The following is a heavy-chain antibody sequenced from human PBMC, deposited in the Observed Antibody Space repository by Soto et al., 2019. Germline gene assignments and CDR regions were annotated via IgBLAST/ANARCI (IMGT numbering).Heavy chain of an antibody. J-gene: IGHJ4*02. CDR1: GVSISSGGYY. Sequence: PSETLSLTCAVSGVSISSGGYYWSWIRQHPGKGLEWIGYIYYSGSTYYNPSLKSRVNISVDTSKNQFSLKLSSVTAADTAVYYCARGGDGYNSGEPILGYWGRGILV. V-gene: IGHV4-31*11. D-gene: IGHD5-12*01. CDR2: IYYSGST. CDR3: ARGGDGYNSGEPILGY.